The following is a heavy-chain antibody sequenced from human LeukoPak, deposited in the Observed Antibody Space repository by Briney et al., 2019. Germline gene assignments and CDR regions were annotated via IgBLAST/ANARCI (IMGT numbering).Heavy chain of an antibody. CDR1: RFTFTRHA. CDR2: TGLESVHT. D-gene: IGHD3-10*01. Sequence: GGSLRLSCAASRFTFTRHAMSWVRQAPGKGLEWVSTTGLESVHTLCADSVQGRFTVSRDNSRNTLDLQMDNLTVDDTAIYYCVRGDDIGKHPTRAYYFDIWDQGTLVSVSS. CDR3: VRGDDIGKHPTRAYYFDI. V-gene: IGHV3-23*01. J-gene: IGHJ4*02.